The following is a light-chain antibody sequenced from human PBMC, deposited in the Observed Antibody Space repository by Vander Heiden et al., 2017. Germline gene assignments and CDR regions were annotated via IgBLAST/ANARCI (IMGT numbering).Light chain of an antibody. V-gene: IGLV8-61*01. Sequence: QTVVTHAPSVSVSPGGTVTLTCGFTSGSVSTTYYPRWYQQTPGQAPRTLIYSTNPRSSGVPDRFSGSMVGNKAALTITGAQADDESDYYCVLYMGSGIWVFGGGTKLTVL. J-gene: IGLJ3*02. CDR1: SGSVSTTYY. CDR2: STN. CDR3: VLYMGSGIWV.